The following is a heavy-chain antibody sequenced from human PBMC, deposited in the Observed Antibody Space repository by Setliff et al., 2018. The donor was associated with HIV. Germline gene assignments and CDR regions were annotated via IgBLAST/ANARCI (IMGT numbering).Heavy chain of an antibody. J-gene: IGHJ3*02. D-gene: IGHD3-22*01. CDR3: ARCYYDSSGPTDALDI. CDR2: INPSGGRT. Sequence: ASVKVSCKASGYTFTNYYIHWVRQAPGQGLEWMGLINPSGGRTSYAQKFQGRLTMTRDTSRSTVYMELSSLRSVDTAVYYCARCYYDSSGPTDALDIWGQGTVVTVSS. V-gene: IGHV1-46*01. CDR1: GYTFTNYY.